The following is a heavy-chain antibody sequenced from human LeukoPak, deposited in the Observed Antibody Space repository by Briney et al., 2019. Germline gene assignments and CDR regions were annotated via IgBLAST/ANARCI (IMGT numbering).Heavy chain of an antibody. CDR1: GFTFSSYW. V-gene: IGHV3-7*01. CDR2: IKQEGSEK. CDR3: ARTTRPGYSYGYDFSFWFDP. Sequence: PGGSLRLSCAASGFTFSSYWMSWVRQAPGKGLEWVANIKQEGSEKYYVDSVKGLFTISRDNAKNSLYLQMNSLRAEDTAVYYCARTTRPGYSYGYDFSFWFDPWGQGTLVTVSS. J-gene: IGHJ5*02. D-gene: IGHD5-18*01.